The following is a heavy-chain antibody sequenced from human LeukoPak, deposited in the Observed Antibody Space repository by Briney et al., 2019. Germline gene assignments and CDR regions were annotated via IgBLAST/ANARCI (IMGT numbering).Heavy chain of an antibody. V-gene: IGHV4-4*02. CDR3: ARTSGDYLYYFDY. CDR2: IYHSGST. J-gene: IGHJ4*02. Sequence: SETLSLTCAVSGGSISSSNWWSWVRQPPGKGLEWIGEIYHSGSTNYNPSLKSRVTISVDKSKNQFSLKLNSVTAADTAVYYCARTSGDYLYYFDYWGQGTLVTVSS. D-gene: IGHD4-17*01. CDR1: GGSISSSNW.